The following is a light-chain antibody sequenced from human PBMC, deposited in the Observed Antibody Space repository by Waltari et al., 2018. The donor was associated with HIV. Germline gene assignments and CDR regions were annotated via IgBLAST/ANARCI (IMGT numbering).Light chain of an antibody. CDR2: DVS. V-gene: IGLV2-23*02. CDR1: SIDVVAYNL. J-gene: IGLJ3*02. Sequence: QTALPPPASVSGSPGQSITISCTGTSIDVVAYNLFSWYQQHPGKAPRLIIYDVSERPAGVSNRFNGYKSGNTASLTISGLQAEDEADYYCCSYVSEMVPCVFGGGTKLTVL. CDR3: CSYVSEMVPCV.